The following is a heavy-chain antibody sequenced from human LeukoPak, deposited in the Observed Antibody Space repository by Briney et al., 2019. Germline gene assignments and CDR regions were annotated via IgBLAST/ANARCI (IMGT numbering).Heavy chain of an antibody. Sequence: GGSLRLYCAASGHTFSSYAMSWVRQAPGKGLEWVSAISGSGGSTYYADSVKGRFTISRDNSKNTLYLQMNSLRAEDTAVYYCAAGYYYSSGSSYMDVWGKGTTVTISS. CDR3: AAGYYYSSGSSYMDV. D-gene: IGHD3-10*01. CDR2: ISGSGGST. V-gene: IGHV3-23*01. J-gene: IGHJ6*03. CDR1: GHTFSSYA.